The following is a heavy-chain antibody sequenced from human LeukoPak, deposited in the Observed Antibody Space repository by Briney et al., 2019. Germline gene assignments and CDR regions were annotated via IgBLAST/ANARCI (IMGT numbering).Heavy chain of an antibody. V-gene: IGHV3-23*01. CDR1: GFTFSSYA. J-gene: IGHJ3*02. Sequence: GGSLRLSCAASGFTFSSYAMSWVRQAPGMGPEWVSAISGSGGSTYYADSVKGRFTISRDNSKNTLYLQMNSLRAEDTAVYYCAKPSRAGYDAFDIWGQGTMVTVSS. D-gene: IGHD6-19*01. CDR2: ISGSGGST. CDR3: AKPSRAGYDAFDI.